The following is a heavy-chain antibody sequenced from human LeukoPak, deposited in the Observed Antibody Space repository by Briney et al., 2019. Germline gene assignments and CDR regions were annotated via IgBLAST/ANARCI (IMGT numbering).Heavy chain of an antibody. J-gene: IGHJ4*02. D-gene: IGHD3-10*01. CDR2: IYDSGST. V-gene: IGHV4-59*01. CDR1: GGSISSYY. CDR3: ARGARYPGN. Sequence: SETLSLTCTVSGGSISSYYWSWIRQPPGKGLEWIGNIYDSGSTNYNPSLKSRVTISVDTSKNQCSLKLSSVTAADTAVYYCARGARYPGNWGQGTLVTVSS.